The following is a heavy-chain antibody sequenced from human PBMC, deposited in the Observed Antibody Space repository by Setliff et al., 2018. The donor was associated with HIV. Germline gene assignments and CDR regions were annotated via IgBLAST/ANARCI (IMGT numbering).Heavy chain of an antibody. CDR1: GYSFADYA. Sequence: ASVKVSCKASGYSFADYAMNWVRQAPRQGLEWMGYINTNTGNPTYAQGFTGRFVFSFDTSVTTAYLQITGLRTEDTAVYFCASGGTHYDFWSGYRLGYFDLWGRGTLVTVSS. CDR2: INTNTGNP. J-gene: IGHJ2*01. D-gene: IGHD3-3*01. V-gene: IGHV7-4-1*02. CDR3: ASGGTHYDFWSGYRLGYFDL.